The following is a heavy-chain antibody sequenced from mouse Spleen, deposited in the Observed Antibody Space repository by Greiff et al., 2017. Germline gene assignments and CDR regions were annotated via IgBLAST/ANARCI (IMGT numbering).Heavy chain of an antibody. V-gene: IGHV2-6-1*01. CDR1: GFSLTSYG. Sequence: QVQLKETGPGLVAPSQCLSITCTVSGFSLTSYGVHWVRQPPGKGLEWLVVIWSDGSTNYNSALKSRLSISKDNSKSQVFLKMNSLQTDDTAMYYCARHGIHYYGHYYAMDYWGQGTSVTVSS. J-gene: IGHJ4*01. CDR2: IWSDGST. D-gene: IGHD1-2*01. CDR3: ARHGIHYYGHYYAMDY.